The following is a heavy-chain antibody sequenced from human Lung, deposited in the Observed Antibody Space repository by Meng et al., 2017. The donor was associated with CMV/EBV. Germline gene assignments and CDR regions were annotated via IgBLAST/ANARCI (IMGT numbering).Heavy chain of an antibody. V-gene: IGHV4-38-2*02. D-gene: IGHD4-17*01. J-gene: IGHJ4*02. CDR2: IYRGGTT. Sequence: SETLSLXCTVSGYSISSGYYWGWIRQPPGKGLEWIGTIYRGGTTYYNSPLKSRVTISVDTSKNQFSLKMSFVTAADTAVYYCAILLWGTSVPNGTPWGQGXLVTVSS. CDR3: AILLWGTSVPNGTP. CDR1: GYSISSGYY.